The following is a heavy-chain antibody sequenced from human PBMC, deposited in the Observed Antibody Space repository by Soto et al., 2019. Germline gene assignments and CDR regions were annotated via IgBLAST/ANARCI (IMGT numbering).Heavy chain of an antibody. Sequence: QVQLQQWGAGLLKPSETLSLTCAVYGGSFSAYYWSWIRQPRGKGLEWIGEVNHSGSTNSNPSLKSRVSISLDTSENQFSLKLSSVTAADTAVYYCARATAPVLRSLEWSTIIPHYFDFWGQGTLVTVSS. D-gene: IGHD3-3*01. CDR3: ARATAPVLRSLEWSTIIPHYFDF. J-gene: IGHJ4*02. CDR1: GGSFSAYY. V-gene: IGHV4-34*02. CDR2: VNHSGST.